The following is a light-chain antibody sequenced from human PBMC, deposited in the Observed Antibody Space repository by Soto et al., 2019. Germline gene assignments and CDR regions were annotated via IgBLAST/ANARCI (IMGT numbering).Light chain of an antibody. CDR1: QSVGSNY. CDR3: QQRSNWPS. CDR2: GAS. V-gene: IGKV3D-20*02. J-gene: IGKJ5*01. Sequence: EIVLTQSPGTLSLSPGEGATLSRRASQSVGSNYLAWYQQKPGQAPRILIFGASGRATGIPDRFSGSGSGTDFTLTISRLEPEDFAVYYCQQRSNWPSFGQGTRLEIK.